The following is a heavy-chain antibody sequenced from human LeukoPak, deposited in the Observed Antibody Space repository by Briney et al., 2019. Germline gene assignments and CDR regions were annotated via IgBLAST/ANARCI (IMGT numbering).Heavy chain of an antibody. Sequence: GSSVKVSCKASGGTFSSYAISWVRQAPGQGLEWMGGIIPIFGTANYAQKFQGRVTITTDESTSTAYMELSSLRSEDTAVYYCARTLGPAPYYYYYMDVWGKGTTVTVSS. D-gene: IGHD7-27*01. CDR2: IIPIFGTA. CDR3: ARTLGPAPYYYYYMDV. J-gene: IGHJ6*03. V-gene: IGHV1-69*05. CDR1: GGTFSSYA.